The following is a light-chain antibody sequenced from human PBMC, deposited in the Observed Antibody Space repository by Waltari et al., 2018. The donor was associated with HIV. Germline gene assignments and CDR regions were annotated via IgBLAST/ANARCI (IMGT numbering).Light chain of an antibody. Sequence: SYELTQSPSVSVSPGQTARITCSGDALPKQYTSWYQQRPGQAPVLVIYKDTPRSSGIPERFSGASSGTTVTLTISGVQAEDEADYYCQSADSIDSYRVFGGGTRLTVL. CDR3: QSADSIDSYRV. J-gene: IGLJ3*02. CDR2: KDT. CDR1: ALPKQY. V-gene: IGLV3-25*03.